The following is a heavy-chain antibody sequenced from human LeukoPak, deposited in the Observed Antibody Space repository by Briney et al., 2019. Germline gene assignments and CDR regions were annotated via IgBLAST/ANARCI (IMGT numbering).Heavy chain of an antibody. CDR2: IKQDGSEK. CDR3: AKGSYYDSSGSFYFDY. CDR1: GFTFSSYW. D-gene: IGHD3-22*01. V-gene: IGHV3-7*03. J-gene: IGHJ4*02. Sequence: GGSLRLSCAASGFTFSSYWMSWVRQAPGKGLEWVANIKQDGSEKYYVGSVKGRFTISRDNSKNTLYVQVNSLGTEDTAAYYCAKGSYYDSSGSFYFDYWGQGTLVTVSS.